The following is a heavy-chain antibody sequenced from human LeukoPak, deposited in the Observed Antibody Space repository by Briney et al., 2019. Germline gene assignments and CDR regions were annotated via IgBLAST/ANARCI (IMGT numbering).Heavy chain of an antibody. Sequence: GGSLRLSCAASGFTLSNAWMSWARQAPGKGLEWVATIKQDGSETYYVDSVRGRFTISRDNAKSSLYLQMNSLRADDTAVYYCARGRTSWSDWGQGTLVTVSS. V-gene: IGHV3-7*05. CDR1: GFTLSNAW. CDR3: ARGRTSWSD. D-gene: IGHD6-13*01. J-gene: IGHJ4*02. CDR2: IKQDGSET.